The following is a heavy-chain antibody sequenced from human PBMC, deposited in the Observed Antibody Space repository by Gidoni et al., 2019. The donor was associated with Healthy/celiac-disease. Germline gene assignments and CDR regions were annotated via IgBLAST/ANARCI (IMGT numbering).Heavy chain of an antibody. CDR1: GFTFSSYA. J-gene: IGHJ4*02. CDR3: ANLGDPEYSSSLQGY. CDR2: ISGSGGST. Sequence: EVQLLESGGGLVQPGGSLRLSCAASGFTFSSYAMSWVRQAPGKGLEWVSAISGSGGSTYYADSVKGRFTISRDNSKNTLYLQMNSLRAEDTAVYYCANLGDPEYSSSLQGYWGQGTLVTVSS. V-gene: IGHV3-23*01. D-gene: IGHD6-6*01.